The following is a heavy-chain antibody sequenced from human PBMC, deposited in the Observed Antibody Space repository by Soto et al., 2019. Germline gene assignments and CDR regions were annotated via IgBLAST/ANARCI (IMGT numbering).Heavy chain of an antibody. D-gene: IGHD3-22*01. J-gene: IGHJ5*02. CDR3: VRGLSYYDSSGVRAFDP. V-gene: IGHV1-8*01. CDR1: GYTFTSYD. Sequence: ASVKVSCKASGYTFTSYDINWVRQATGQGLEWMGWMNPNSGNTGYAQKFQGRVTMTRNTSISTAYMELSSLRSEDTAVYYCVRGLSYYDSSGVRAFDPWGQGTLVTVSS. CDR2: MNPNSGNT.